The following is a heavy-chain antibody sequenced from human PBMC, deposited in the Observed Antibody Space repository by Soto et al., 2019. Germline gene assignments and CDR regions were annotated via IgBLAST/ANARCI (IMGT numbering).Heavy chain of an antibody. J-gene: IGHJ6*02. D-gene: IGHD6-25*01. V-gene: IGHV3-33*01. CDR1: GFTFSSYG. CDR3: ARQRGGDYGGMDV. Sequence: QVQLVESGGGVVQPGRSLRLSCAASGFTFSSYGMHWVRQAPGKGLEWVAVIWYDGSNKYYADSVKGRFTISRDNSKNTLYLQMNSLRAEDTAVYYCARQRGGDYGGMDVWGQGTTVTDSS. CDR2: IWYDGSNK.